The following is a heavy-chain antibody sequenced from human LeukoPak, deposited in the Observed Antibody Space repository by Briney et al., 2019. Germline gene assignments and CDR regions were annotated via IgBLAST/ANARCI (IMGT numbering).Heavy chain of an antibody. CDR3: ANPGYSSSWYFLTADAFDI. D-gene: IGHD6-13*01. Sequence: GGSLRLSCAASGFTFSSYAMSWVRQAPGQGLEWVSGISGGGGSTYYAASVKGRFTISRDNSKITLYLQMNSLSGEHTAVYYCANPGYSSSWYFLTADAFDIWGQGTMVTVSS. J-gene: IGHJ3*02. CDR2: ISGGGGST. V-gene: IGHV3-23*01. CDR1: GFTFSSYA.